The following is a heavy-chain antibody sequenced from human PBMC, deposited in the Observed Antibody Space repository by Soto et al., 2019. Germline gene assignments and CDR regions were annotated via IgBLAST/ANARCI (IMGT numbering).Heavy chain of an antibody. Sequence: QLQLQESGPGLVKPSETLSLTCTVSGGSISSSSYYWGWIRQPPGKGLEWIGSIYYSGSTYYNPSLKSRVSISVDTSEIQFSLKLSSVTAADTAVYYCARLTEDIVVVPAAPILFDYWGQGTLDTVSS. J-gene: IGHJ4*02. CDR2: IYYSGST. D-gene: IGHD2-2*01. CDR1: GGSISSSSYY. V-gene: IGHV4-39*01. CDR3: ARLTEDIVVVPAAPILFDY.